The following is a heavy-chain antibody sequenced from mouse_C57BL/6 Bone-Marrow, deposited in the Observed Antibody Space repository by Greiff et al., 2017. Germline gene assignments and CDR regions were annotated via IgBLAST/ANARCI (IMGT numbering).Heavy chain of an antibody. V-gene: IGHV5-6*01. CDR1: GFTFSSYG. Sequence: EVQLVESGGDLVKPGGSLKLSCAASGFTFSSYGMSWVRQTPDKRLEWVATISSGGSYTYYPDSVKGRFTISRDNAKNTLYLQMSSLKSEDTAMYYCARRDGNPWYFDVWGTGTTVTVSS. D-gene: IGHD2-1*01. CDR3: ARRDGNPWYFDV. J-gene: IGHJ1*03. CDR2: ISSGGSYT.